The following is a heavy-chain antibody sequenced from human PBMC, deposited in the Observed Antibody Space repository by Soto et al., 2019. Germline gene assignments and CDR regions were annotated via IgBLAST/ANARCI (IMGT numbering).Heavy chain of an antibody. CDR1: GGSISSSSYY. CDR2: IYYSGST. CDR3: ARQEEIVVVPAARFDS. D-gene: IGHD2-2*01. J-gene: IGHJ4*02. V-gene: IGHV4-39*01. Sequence: QLQLQESGPGLVKPSETLSLTCTVSGGSISSSSYYWGWIRQPPGKGLEWIGSIYYSGSTYYNPSLKSRVTITVDTSKNQFSLKLSSVTAADTAVYYCARQEEIVVVPAARFDSWGQGTLVTVSS.